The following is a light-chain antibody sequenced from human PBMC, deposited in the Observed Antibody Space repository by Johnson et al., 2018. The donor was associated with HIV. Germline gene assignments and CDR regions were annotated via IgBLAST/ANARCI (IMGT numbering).Light chain of an antibody. V-gene: IGLV1-51*01. CDR3: GAWDSTPRTAF. CDR2: DNT. J-gene: IGLJ1*01. CDR1: SSNIGNNY. Sequence: QSILTQPPSVSAAPGQKVTISCSGSSSNIGNNYVSWYQQLPGTAPKLLIYDNTKRPSGIPDRFSGSKSGTSATLGITGLQTGDEADYYCGAWDSTPRTAFFGTGTKVTVL.